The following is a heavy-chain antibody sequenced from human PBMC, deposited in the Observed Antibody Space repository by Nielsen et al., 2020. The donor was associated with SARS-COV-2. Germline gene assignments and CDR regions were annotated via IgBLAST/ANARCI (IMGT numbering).Heavy chain of an antibody. CDR3: ARDAPRGSSWYSGGYYFDY. D-gene: IGHD6-13*01. Sequence: SQTLSLTCAISGDRVSSNSAAWNWIRQSPSRGLEWLGRTYYRSKWYNDYAVSVKSRITINPDTSKNQFSLQLNSVTPEDTAVYYCARDAPRGSSWYSGGYYFDYWGQGTLVTVSS. J-gene: IGHJ4*02. CDR1: GDRVSSNSAA. CDR2: TYYRSKWYN. V-gene: IGHV6-1*01.